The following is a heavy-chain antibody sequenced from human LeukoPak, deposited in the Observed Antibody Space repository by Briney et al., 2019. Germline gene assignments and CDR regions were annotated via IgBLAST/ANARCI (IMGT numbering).Heavy chain of an antibody. CDR2: INSAGSYI. CDR3: ARAPFDS. Sequence: GGSLRLSCAVSGITLSNYGMSWVRLAPGKGLEWVSSINSAGSYISYADSVKGRFTISRDNAKNSLYLQLNSLSADDTAVYYCARAPFDSWGQGVLVTVSS. J-gene: IGHJ4*02. CDR1: GITLSNYG. V-gene: IGHV3-21*01.